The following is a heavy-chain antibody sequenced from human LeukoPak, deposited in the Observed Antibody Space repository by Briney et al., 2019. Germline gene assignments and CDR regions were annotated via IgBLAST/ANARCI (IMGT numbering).Heavy chain of an antibody. Sequence: SQTLSLTCAISGDSVSSNSAAWNWIRQSRSRGLEWLGRTYYRSKWYYDYAVSVKSRITISPDTYKNQFSLHLNSVTPDDTAVYYCARLVGGYPDSWGQGTLVTVSS. J-gene: IGHJ4*02. CDR1: GDSVSSNSAA. V-gene: IGHV6-1*01. D-gene: IGHD2-2*01. CDR2: TYYRSKWYY. CDR3: ARLVGGYPDS.